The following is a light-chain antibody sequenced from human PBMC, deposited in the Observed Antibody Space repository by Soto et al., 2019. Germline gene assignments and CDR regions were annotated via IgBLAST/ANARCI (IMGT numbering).Light chain of an antibody. V-gene: IGKV1-33*01. J-gene: IGKJ4*01. CDR2: DAS. CDR1: QGISNY. Sequence: DIPMTQSPSSLSASVGDRVTITCQASQGISNYLNWYQQKPGKAPKLLIYDASKLETGVSSRFSGSRSGTDFTFTVSSLQPEDIATYYCQQYDSPPLTFGGGTKVEIK. CDR3: QQYDSPPLT.